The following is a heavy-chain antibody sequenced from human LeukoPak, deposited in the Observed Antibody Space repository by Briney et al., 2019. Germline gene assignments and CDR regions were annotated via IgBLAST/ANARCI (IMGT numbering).Heavy chain of an antibody. J-gene: IGHJ4*02. D-gene: IGHD3-22*01. V-gene: IGHV3-23*01. CDR3: AKSRPLYYYDSSGYYGSDY. Sequence: GSLRLSCAASGLTFSSYAMSWVRQAPGKGLEWVSAISGSGGSTYYADSVKGRFTISRDNSKNTLYLQMNSLRAEDTAVYYCAKSRPLYYYDSSGYYGSDYWGQGTLVTVSS. CDR1: GLTFSSYA. CDR2: ISGSGGST.